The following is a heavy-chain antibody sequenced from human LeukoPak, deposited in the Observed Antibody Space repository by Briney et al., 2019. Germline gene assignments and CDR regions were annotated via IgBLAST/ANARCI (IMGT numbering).Heavy chain of an antibody. CDR2: ISYDGSKN. J-gene: IGHJ4*02. Sequence: GRSLRLSCVASGFTFSNYAMHWVRQAPGKGLEWVASISYDGSKNYYADSVKGRFSISRDNSKSTLYLEMDSLRAEDTAVYYCASNRGPDYWGQGTLVTVSS. D-gene: IGHD1-14*01. V-gene: IGHV3-30*01. CDR3: ASNRGPDY. CDR1: GFTFSNYA.